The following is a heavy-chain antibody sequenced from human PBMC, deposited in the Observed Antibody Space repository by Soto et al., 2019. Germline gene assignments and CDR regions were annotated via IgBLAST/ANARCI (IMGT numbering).Heavy chain of an antibody. D-gene: IGHD5-18*01. CDR1: GFTFSSYG. Sequence: WGSLRVSWAASGFTFSSYGMHWVRQAPGKGLEWVAVIWYDGSNKYYADSVKGRFTISRDNSKNTLYLQMNSLRAEDTAVYYCARDETPMVTGSLDPWGQGTLVTVSS. CDR3: ARDETPMVTGSLDP. CDR2: IWYDGSNK. J-gene: IGHJ5*02. V-gene: IGHV3-33*01.